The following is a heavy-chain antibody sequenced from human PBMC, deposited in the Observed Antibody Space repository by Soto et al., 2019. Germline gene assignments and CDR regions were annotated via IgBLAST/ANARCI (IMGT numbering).Heavy chain of an antibody. CDR3: AHARRGYCVRSSCPNWFDP. Sequence: SGPTLVNPTQTLTLTCTFSGFSLSTSGVGVGWIRQPPGKALEWLALIYWDDDKRYSPSLKSRLSVTKGTSKNQVVLTMTSMDPMDTATYYCAHARRGYCVRSSCPNWFDPWGQGTLVTVSS. J-gene: IGHJ5*02. D-gene: IGHD2-2*03. CDR1: GFSLSTSGVG. V-gene: IGHV2-5*02. CDR2: IYWDDDK.